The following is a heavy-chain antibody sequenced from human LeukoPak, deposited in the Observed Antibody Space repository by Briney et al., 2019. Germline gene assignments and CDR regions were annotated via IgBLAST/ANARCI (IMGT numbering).Heavy chain of an antibody. V-gene: IGHV1-18*01. D-gene: IGHD3-16*01. Sequence: PGGSLRLSCAASGFTFSSYWMSWVRQAPGQGLEWMGWISAYNGNTNYAQKLQGRVTMTTDTSTSTAYMELRSLRSDDTAVYYCARDWGETYNWFDPWGLGTLVTVSS. CDR2: ISAYNGNT. CDR1: GFTFSSYW. J-gene: IGHJ5*02. CDR3: ARDWGETYNWFDP.